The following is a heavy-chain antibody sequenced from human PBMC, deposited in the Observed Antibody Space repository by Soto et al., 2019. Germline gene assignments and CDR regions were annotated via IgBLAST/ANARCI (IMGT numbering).Heavy chain of an antibody. CDR1: GYSFTSYW. D-gene: IGHD6-13*01. J-gene: IGHJ6*02. CDR3: ARQQQEEYYGMDV. V-gene: IGHV5-10-1*01. CDR2: IDPSDSYS. Sequence: PGESLKISCNGSGYSFTSYWISWVRQMPGKGLEWMGRIDPSDSYSNYSPSFQGHVTISADRSISNAYLQWSSLKASDTAMYYCARQQQEEYYGMDVWGQGTKVTVYS.